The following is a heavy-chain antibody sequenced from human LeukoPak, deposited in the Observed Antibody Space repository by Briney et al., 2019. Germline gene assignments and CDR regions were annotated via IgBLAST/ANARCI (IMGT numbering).Heavy chain of an antibody. Sequence: SVKVSCKASGGTFSSYAISWVRQAPGQGLEWMGGFIPIFGTANYAQKFQGRVTITTDESTSTAYMELSSLRSEDTAVYYCATRITDSGSSHIDYWGQGTLVTVSS. V-gene: IGHV1-69*05. J-gene: IGHJ4*02. CDR3: ATRITDSGSSHIDY. CDR2: FIPIFGTA. D-gene: IGHD1-26*01. CDR1: GGTFSSYA.